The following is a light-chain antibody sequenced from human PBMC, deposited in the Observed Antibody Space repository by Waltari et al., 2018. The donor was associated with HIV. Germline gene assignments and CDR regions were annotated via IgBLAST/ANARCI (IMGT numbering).Light chain of an antibody. CDR1: NIGTKN. V-gene: IGLV3-21*02. Sequence: SYVLTQPPSVSVAPGQTARITCGGNNIGTKNMHWYQQRPGQAPVLVVSDDSDRPSDIPERFSGSNSANTATLSMSRVEAGEEADYYCQVWDYNSDRWVFGGGTKLTVL. CDR2: DDS. J-gene: IGLJ3*02. CDR3: QVWDYNSDRWV.